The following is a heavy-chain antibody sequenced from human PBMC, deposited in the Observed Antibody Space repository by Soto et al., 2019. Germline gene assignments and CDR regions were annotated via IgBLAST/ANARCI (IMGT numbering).Heavy chain of an antibody. CDR2: ITSSSSDK. D-gene: IGHD3-10*01. CDR3: ARDQRGFGGNYGMDV. Sequence: VQLVESGGGLVKPGGSLRLSCAASGFTFSTYSMNWVRQAPGKGLEWVSSITSSSSDKYYADSVRGRFTVSRDNAKNPLYLQIASLRAEDTAVYYCARDQRGFGGNYGMDVWGQGTKVNVSS. CDR1: GFTFSTYS. J-gene: IGHJ6*02. V-gene: IGHV3-21*02.